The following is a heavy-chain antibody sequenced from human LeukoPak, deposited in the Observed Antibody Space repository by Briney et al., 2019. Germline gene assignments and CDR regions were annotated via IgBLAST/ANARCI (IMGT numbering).Heavy chain of an antibody. J-gene: IGHJ4*02. CDR3: AKEGSGGGLDLDY. D-gene: IGHD3-10*01. CDR2: TSGDGGST. CDR1: GFSFDDYA. V-gene: IGHV3-43*02. Sequence: SGGSLRLSCAASGFSFDDYAMHWVRQAPGKGLEWVSLTSGDGGSTYYADSVKGRFTISRDNSKNSLYLQMNSLRTEDTALYYCAKEGSGGGLDLDYWGQGTLVTVSS.